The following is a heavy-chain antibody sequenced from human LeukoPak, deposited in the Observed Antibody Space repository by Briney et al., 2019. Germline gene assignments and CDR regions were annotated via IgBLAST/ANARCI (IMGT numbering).Heavy chain of an antibody. J-gene: IGHJ4*02. CDR2: IIPILGIA. V-gene: IGHV1-69*04. D-gene: IGHD2-2*01. CDR3: ARAMVVPAPFDY. CDR1: GGTFSSYA. Sequence: GSSVKVSCKASGGTFSSYAISWVRQAPGQGLEWMGRIIPILGIANYAQKFQGRVTITADESTSTAYMELSSLRSEDTAVYYCARAMVVPAPFDYWGQGTLVTVSS.